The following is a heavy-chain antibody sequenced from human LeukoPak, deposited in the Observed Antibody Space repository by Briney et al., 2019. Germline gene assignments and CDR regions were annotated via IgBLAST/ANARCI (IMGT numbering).Heavy chain of an antibody. V-gene: IGHV3-30*04. D-gene: IGHD6-19*01. J-gene: IGHJ4*02. CDR2: ISYDGSNK. CDR1: GFTFSSYA. Sequence: GGSLRLSCAASGFTFSSYAMHWVRQAPGKGLEWVAVISYDGSNKYYADSVKGRFTISRDNSKNTLYLQMNRLRAEDTAVYYCASSYSGWYRGRAVDYWGQGTLVTVSS. CDR3: ASSYSGWYRGRAVDY.